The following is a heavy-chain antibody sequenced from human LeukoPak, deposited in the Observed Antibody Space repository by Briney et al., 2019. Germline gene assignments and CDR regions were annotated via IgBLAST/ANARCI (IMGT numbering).Heavy chain of an antibody. CDR2: IIPIFGTA. D-gene: IGHD3-3*01. V-gene: IGHV1-69*01. CDR3: ARVVSGRHYFDY. J-gene: IGHJ4*02. CDR1: GGTFSSYA. Sequence: CSVKVSCKASGGTFSSYAISWVRQAPGQGLEWMGGIIPIFGTANYAQKFQGRVTITADESTSTAYMELSSLRSEDTAVYYCARVVSGRHYFDYWGQGTLVTLSS.